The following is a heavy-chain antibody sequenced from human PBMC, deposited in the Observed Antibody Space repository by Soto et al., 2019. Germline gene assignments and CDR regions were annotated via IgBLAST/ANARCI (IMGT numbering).Heavy chain of an antibody. CDR2: IKSKTDGGTT. D-gene: IGHD1-26*01. Sequence: GGSLRLSCAASGFTFSNAWMNWVRQAPGKGLEWVGRIKSKTDGGTTDYAAPVKGRFTISRDDSKNTLYLQMNSLKTEDTAVYYCTTDSPWDDSSWSYNYFDYWGQGTLVTVSS. V-gene: IGHV3-15*07. J-gene: IGHJ4*02. CDR3: TTDSPWDDSSWSYNYFDY. CDR1: GFTFSNAW.